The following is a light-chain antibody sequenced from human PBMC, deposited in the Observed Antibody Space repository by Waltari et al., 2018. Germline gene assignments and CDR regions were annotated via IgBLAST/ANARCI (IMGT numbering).Light chain of an antibody. CDR3: QHYNSYPWT. V-gene: IGKV1-5*03. Sequence: DIQMTQSPSTLSASVGDRVSITCRASESISSRFLAWYQQKPGKAPKLLIYASYSLESGVPSRFSGSGSGTEFSLTISSLQPDDFATYYYQHYNSYPWTFGRGTKVEIK. CDR2: ASY. J-gene: IGKJ1*01. CDR1: ESISSR.